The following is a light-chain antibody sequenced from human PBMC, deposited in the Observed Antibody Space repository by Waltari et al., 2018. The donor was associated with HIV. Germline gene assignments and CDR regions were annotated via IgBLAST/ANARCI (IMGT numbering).Light chain of an antibody. Sequence: SSELTQDPAVSVALGQTVRITCQGDSLRSYYASWYQQKPGQAPVLVIYGKNTRPSGVPDRFSSSSSGTTSSLTISGAHAEEEADHYRNAPQTIWNNQVFGGGTTLAVL. V-gene: IGLV3-19*01. CDR2: GKN. CDR3: NAPQTIWNNQV. CDR1: SLRSYY. J-gene: IGLJ3*02.